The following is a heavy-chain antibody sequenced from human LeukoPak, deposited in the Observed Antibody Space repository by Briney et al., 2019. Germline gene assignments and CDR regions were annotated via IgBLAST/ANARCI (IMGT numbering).Heavy chain of an antibody. Sequence: ASVKVSCKASGYTFTTYAMNWVRQAPGQGLEWMGWINPNSGGTNYAQKFQGRVTMTRDTSISTAYMELSRLRSDDTAVYYCASFNDYGDQWGDYWGQGTLVTVSS. D-gene: IGHD4-17*01. CDR3: ASFNDYGDQWGDY. V-gene: IGHV1-2*02. J-gene: IGHJ4*02. CDR1: GYTFTTYA. CDR2: INPNSGGT.